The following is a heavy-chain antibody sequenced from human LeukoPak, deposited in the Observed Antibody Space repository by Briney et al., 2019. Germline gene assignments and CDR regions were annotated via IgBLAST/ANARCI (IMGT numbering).Heavy chain of an antibody. J-gene: IGHJ4*02. V-gene: IGHV3-23*01. CDR3: AKDSNYGDYCDY. Sequence: GGSLRLSCAASGFTFSSYAMSWVRQAPGKGLEWLSVISGSGDSTHYADSVTGRFTISRDISKNTLYLQMNSLRAEDTAVYYCAKDSNYGDYCDYWGQGTLVTVSS. CDR1: GFTFSSYA. D-gene: IGHD4-17*01. CDR2: ISGSGDST.